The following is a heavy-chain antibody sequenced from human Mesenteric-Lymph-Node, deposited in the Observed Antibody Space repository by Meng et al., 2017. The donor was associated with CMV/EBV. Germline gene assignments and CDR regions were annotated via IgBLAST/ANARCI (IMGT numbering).Heavy chain of an antibody. CDR3: AKAGSYSSYFDY. CDR1: GFTFSSYA. J-gene: IGHJ4*02. V-gene: IGHV3-23*01. CDR2: ISGSGGST. Sequence: GESLKISCAASGFTFSSYAMSWVRQAPGKGLEWVSAISGSGGSTYYADSVKGQFTISRDNSKNTLYLQMNSLRAEDTAVYYCAKAGSYSSYFDYWGQGTLVTVSS. D-gene: IGHD1-26*01.